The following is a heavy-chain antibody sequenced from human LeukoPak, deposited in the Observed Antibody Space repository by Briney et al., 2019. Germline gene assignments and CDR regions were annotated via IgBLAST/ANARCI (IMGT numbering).Heavy chain of an antibody. D-gene: IGHD4/OR15-4a*01. V-gene: IGHV4-39*01. J-gene: IGHJ3*02. Sequence: SQTLSLTCTVSGGSISSSSYYWGWIRQPPGKGLEWVGSIYYSGSTYYNPSLKSRVTISVDTSKNQFSLKLSSVTAADTAVYYCARQFRVRDYGDGFDIWGQGTMVTVSS. CDR1: GGSISSSSYY. CDR3: ARQFRVRDYGDGFDI. CDR2: IYYSGST.